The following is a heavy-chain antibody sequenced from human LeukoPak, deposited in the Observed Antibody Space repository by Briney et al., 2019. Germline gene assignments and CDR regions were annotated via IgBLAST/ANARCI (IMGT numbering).Heavy chain of an antibody. J-gene: IGHJ4*02. V-gene: IGHV4-59*01. CDR3: TRGVVTAPQTFDY. CDR1: GESISGFY. Sequence: PSETLSLTCTVSGESISGFYWTWIRQPPGKGLEWIGYIYYSGSTNYNPSLKSRVTISVDTSKNQFSLKLSSVTAADTAVYYCTRGVVTAPQTFDYWGQGTLVTVSS. CDR2: IYYSGST. D-gene: IGHD2-21*02.